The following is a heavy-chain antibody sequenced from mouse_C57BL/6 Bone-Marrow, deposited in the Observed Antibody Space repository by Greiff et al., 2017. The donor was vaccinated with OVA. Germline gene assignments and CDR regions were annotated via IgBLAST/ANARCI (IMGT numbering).Heavy chain of an antibody. D-gene: IGHD2-4*01. V-gene: IGHV1-72*01. J-gene: IGHJ4*01. CDR2: IDPNSGGT. CDR1: GYTFTSYW. Sequence: QVQLKQSGAELMKPGASVKLSCKASGYTFTSYWMHWVKQRPGRGLEWIGRIDPNSGGTKYNEKFKSKATLTVDKPSSTAYMQLSSLTSEDSAVYYCARSNDYHYYAMDYWGQGTSVTVSS. CDR3: ARSNDYHYYAMDY.